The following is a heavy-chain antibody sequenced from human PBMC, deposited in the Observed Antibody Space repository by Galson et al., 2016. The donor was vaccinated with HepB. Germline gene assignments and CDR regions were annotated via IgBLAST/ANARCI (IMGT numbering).Heavy chain of an antibody. V-gene: IGHV3-23*01. J-gene: IGHJ6*04. CDR3: ANLGSGSFRWYFYGMEV. CDR2: ISGKGDST. D-gene: IGHD3-10*01. Sequence: SLRLSCAASGFTFSSYAMTWVRQAPGKGLEWISGISGKGDSTYYADSVKGRFTVSRDNSKNKLHLHMNSLRVDDTAVYYCANLGSGSFRWYFYGMEVWGKGTTVTVPS. CDR1: GFTFSSYA.